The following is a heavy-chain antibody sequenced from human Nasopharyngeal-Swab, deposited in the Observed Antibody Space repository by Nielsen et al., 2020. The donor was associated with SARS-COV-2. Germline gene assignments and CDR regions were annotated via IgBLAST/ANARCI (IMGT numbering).Heavy chain of an antibody. V-gene: IGHV4-59*01. D-gene: IGHD6-13*01. CDR2: IYYSGST. CDR3: ARRIPATSTGFDY. CDR1: GGSMSSYY. Sequence: GSLRLSCTVSGGSMSSYYWSWIRQPPGKGLEWIGFIYYSGSTNYNPSLKSRVTISVDTSKNQFSLKLSSVTAADTAMYSCARRIPATSTGFDYWGQGTLVTVSS. J-gene: IGHJ4*02.